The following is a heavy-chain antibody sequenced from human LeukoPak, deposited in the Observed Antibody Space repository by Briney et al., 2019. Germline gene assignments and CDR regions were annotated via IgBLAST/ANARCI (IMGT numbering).Heavy chain of an antibody. CDR2: ISYDGSNK. Sequence: GGSLRLSCAASGFTFSSYGMHWVRRAPGKGLEWVAVISYDGSNKYYADSVKGRFTISRDNSKNTLYLQMNSLRAEDTAVYYCARDTLGSGYYFDYWGQGTLVTVSS. J-gene: IGHJ4*02. D-gene: IGHD3-22*01. V-gene: IGHV3-30*03. CDR1: GFTFSSYG. CDR3: ARDTLGSGYYFDY.